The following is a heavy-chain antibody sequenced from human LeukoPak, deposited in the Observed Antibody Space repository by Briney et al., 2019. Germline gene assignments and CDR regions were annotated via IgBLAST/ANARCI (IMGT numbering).Heavy chain of an antibody. Sequence: GGSLRLSCAASGFTFDDYGMSWVRQAPGKGLEWVSGINWNGGSTFYADSVQGRFTISRDNAKNSLYLQMNSLRAEDTALYYCARDRFSVDLLGVWFDPWGQGTLVTVSS. D-gene: IGHD5-12*01. V-gene: IGHV3-20*04. CDR3: ARDRFSVDLLGVWFDP. CDR1: GFTFDDYG. J-gene: IGHJ5*02. CDR2: INWNGGST.